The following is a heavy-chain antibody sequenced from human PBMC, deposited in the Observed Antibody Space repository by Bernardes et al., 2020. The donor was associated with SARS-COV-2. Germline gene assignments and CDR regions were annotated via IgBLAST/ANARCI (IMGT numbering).Heavy chain of an antibody. J-gene: IGHJ2*01. V-gene: IGHV3-9*01. CDR2: ISWNSGSI. CDR1: GFTFDDYA. Sequence: SLRLSCAASGFTFDDYAMHWVRQAPGKGLEWVSGISWNSGSIGYADSVKGRFTISRDNAKNSLYLQMNSLRAEDTALYYCAKVGYSSSWTYWYFDLWGRGTLVTVSS. CDR3: AKVGYSSSWTYWYFDL. D-gene: IGHD6-13*01.